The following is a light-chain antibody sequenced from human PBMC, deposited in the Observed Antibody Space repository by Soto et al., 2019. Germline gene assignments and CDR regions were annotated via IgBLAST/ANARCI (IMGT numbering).Light chain of an antibody. Sequence: EIVLTQSPGTPFLSPGERATLSGRASQSVSSSYLGWYQQKPGPAPRLLRYGATSRATGIPERFSGSGSGTDFTLTISRLEPEDFAVYYCQQYGSSPRTFGQGTKVDI. V-gene: IGKV3-20*01. CDR1: QSVSSSY. J-gene: IGKJ1*01. CDR3: QQYGSSPRT. CDR2: GAT.